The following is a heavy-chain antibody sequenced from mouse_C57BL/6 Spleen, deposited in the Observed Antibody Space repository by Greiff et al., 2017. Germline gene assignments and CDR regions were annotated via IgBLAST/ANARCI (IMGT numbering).Heavy chain of an antibody. Sequence: EVKLMESGPVLVKPGASVKISSKASGYSFTDYNMNWVKQSNGNILPWICVLTPNYGTTSYHQTFKGKATLTVDQSSSKDDMQRNSLTSEDSAGYYCARSDDAGHAMDYWGQGASVTGSS. D-gene: IGHD2-12*01. CDR3: ARSDDAGHAMDY. J-gene: IGHJ4*01. CDR2: LTPNYGTT. V-gene: IGHV1-39*01. CDR1: GYSFTDYN.